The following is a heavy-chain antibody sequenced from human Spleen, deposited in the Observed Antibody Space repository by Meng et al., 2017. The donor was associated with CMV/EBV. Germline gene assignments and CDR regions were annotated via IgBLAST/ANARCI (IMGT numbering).Heavy chain of an antibody. Sequence: GESLKISCKASGYIFINYGISWVRQAPGQGLEWMGWISAYDGSANYAQKLQGRLTMTTDTSTSTAYMELSSLRSEDTAVYYCARGYYGDYADRYYYYGMDVWGQGTTVTVSS. CDR2: ISAYDGSA. CDR1: GYIFINYG. J-gene: IGHJ6*02. CDR3: ARGYYGDYADRYYYYGMDV. D-gene: IGHD4-17*01. V-gene: IGHV1-18*01.